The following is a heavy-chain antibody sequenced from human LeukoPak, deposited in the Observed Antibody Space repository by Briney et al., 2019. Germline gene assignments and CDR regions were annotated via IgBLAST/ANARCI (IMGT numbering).Heavy chain of an antibody. D-gene: IGHD3-9*01. J-gene: IGHJ4*02. V-gene: IGHV3-30-3*01. CDR2: ISYDGSNK. CDR1: GFTFSSYA. CDR3: ARDPVGRALWDILTGYDHFDY. Sequence: GRSLRLSCAASGFTFSSYAMHWVRQAPGKGLEWVAVISYDGSNKYYADSVKGRFTISRDNSKNTLYLQMNSLRAEDTAVYYCARDPVGRALWDILTGYDHFDYWGQGTLVTVSS.